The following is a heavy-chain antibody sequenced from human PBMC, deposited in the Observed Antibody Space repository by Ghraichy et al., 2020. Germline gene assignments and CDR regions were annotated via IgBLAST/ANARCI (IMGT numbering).Heavy chain of an antibody. Sequence: ESLNISCSVSGGSISSSSYYWDWIRQPPGKRLEWIGSIYYSGSTYYNPSLKSRVTISVDTSKNQFSLKLSSVTAADMAVYYCARHGWDIGGFDPWGQGTLVTVSS. CDR1: GGSISSSSYY. CDR3: ARHGWDIGGFDP. D-gene: IGHD2-15*01. J-gene: IGHJ5*02. V-gene: IGHV4-39*01. CDR2: IYYSGST.